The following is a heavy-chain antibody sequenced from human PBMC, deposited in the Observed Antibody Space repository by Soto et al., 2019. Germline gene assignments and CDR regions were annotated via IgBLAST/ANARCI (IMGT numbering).Heavy chain of an antibody. V-gene: IGHV3-30*18. D-gene: IGHD6-13*01. CDR2: ISYDGSNK. CDR3: AKDPGQQPRVGSGVYYYGMDV. J-gene: IGHJ6*02. Sequence: QVQLVESGGGVVQPGRSLRLSCAASGFTFSSYGMHWVRQAPGKGLEWVAVISYDGSNKYYADSVKGRFTISRDNSKNTLYLQMNSLRAEDTAVYYCAKDPGQQPRVGSGVYYYGMDVWGQGTTVTVSS. CDR1: GFTFSSYG.